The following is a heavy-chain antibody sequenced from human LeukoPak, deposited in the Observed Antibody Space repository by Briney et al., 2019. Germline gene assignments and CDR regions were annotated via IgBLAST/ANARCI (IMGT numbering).Heavy chain of an antibody. Sequence: PSETLSLTCTVSGGSVSSGSYYWSWIRQPPGKGLEWIEYIYYSGSTNYNPSLKSRVTISVDTSKNQFSLKLSSVTAADTAVYYCARWAKFQWLVLGIDYWGQGTLVTVSS. D-gene: IGHD6-19*01. CDR1: GGSVSSGSYY. CDR2: IYYSGST. CDR3: ARWAKFQWLVLGIDY. J-gene: IGHJ4*02. V-gene: IGHV4-61*01.